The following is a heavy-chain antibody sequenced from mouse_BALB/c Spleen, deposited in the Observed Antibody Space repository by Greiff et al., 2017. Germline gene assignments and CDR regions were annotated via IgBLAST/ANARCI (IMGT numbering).Heavy chain of an antibody. CDR1: GFTFSSFG. Sequence: EVKLVESGGGLVQPGGSRKLSCAASGFTFSSFGMHWVRQAPEKGLEWVAYISSGSSTIYYADTVKGRFTISRDNPKNTLFLQMTSLRSEDTAMYYCASLDFDYWGQGTTLTVSS. CDR2: ISSGSSTI. V-gene: IGHV5-17*02. CDR3: ASLDFDY. J-gene: IGHJ2*01.